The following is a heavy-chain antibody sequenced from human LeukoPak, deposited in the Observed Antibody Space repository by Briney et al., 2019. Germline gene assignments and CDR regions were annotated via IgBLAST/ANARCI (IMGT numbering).Heavy chain of an antibody. CDR2: IYYSGST. D-gene: IGHD3-22*01. V-gene: IGHV4-39*07. J-gene: IGHJ4*02. CDR3: ARVRNTMIVVVSYYFDY. CDR1: GGSISSSSYY. Sequence: SETLSLTCTVSGGSISSSSYYWGWIRQPPGKGLEWIGSIYYSGSTYYNPSLKSRVTISVDTSKNQSSLKLSSVTAADTAVYYCARVRNTMIVVVSYYFDYWGQGTLVTVYS.